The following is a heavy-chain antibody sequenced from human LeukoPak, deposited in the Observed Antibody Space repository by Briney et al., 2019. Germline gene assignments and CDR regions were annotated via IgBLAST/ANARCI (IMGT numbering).Heavy chain of an antibody. J-gene: IGHJ4*02. Sequence: ASVKVSCKASGFTFTGYYFHWVRQAPGQGLEWMGWVNPNTGGTNYAQMFQGGVTMTRDTSISTAYMELSRLTSDDTAVYYCARDSYGGNWSLGYWGQGTLVTVSS. CDR1: GFTFTGYY. CDR3: ARDSYGGNWSLGY. V-gene: IGHV1-2*02. CDR2: VNPNTGGT. D-gene: IGHD4-23*01.